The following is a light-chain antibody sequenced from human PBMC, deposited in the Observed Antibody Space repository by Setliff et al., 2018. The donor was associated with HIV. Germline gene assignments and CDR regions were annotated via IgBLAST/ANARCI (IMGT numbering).Light chain of an antibody. J-gene: IGLJ2*01. CDR1: SSDVGGYNF. CDR3: SSYTSTRALL. CDR2: DVT. V-gene: IGLV2-14*03. Sequence: QSVLTQPASVSGSPGQSVTISCTGTSSDVGGYNFVSWYQQHPGKTPELLIYDVTDRFSGSKSGNTASLTISGLQPEDEADYYCSSYTSTRALLFGGGTK.